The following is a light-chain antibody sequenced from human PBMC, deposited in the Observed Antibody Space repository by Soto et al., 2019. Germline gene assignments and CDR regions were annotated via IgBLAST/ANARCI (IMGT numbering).Light chain of an antibody. CDR2: GAS. CDR1: HSISTN. Sequence: EIIMTQSPATLSVSPGEGATLSCRTSHSISTNLAWYQHKRGQSPRLLVYGASTRATGVPARFGGSGSGAEFTLSISSLQSEDFAVYYFQQYNSWPTFGGGTKVEIK. CDR3: QQYNSWPT. V-gene: IGKV3-15*01. J-gene: IGKJ4*01.